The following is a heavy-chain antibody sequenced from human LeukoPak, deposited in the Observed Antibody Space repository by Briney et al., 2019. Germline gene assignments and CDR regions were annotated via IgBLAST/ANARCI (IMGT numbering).Heavy chain of an antibody. Sequence: GGSLRLSCAASGFTFSNFAMTWVRQAPGKGLEWVSSIVGSSSTYYADSLKGRFTISRDNAKNSLYLRMNSLRAEDTAVYYCARIGAGSSRDYWGQGTLVTVSS. CDR1: GFTFSNFA. J-gene: IGHJ4*02. CDR2: IVGSSST. D-gene: IGHD6-13*01. V-gene: IGHV3-21*01. CDR3: ARIGAGSSRDY.